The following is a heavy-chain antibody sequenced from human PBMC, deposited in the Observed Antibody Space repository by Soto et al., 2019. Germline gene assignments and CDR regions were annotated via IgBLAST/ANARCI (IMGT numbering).Heavy chain of an antibody. D-gene: IGHD5-18*01. J-gene: IGHJ3*02. CDR2: IYYSGST. CDR1: GGSISSYY. Sequence: ETLSLTCTVSGGSISSYYWSWIRQPPGKGLEWIGYIYYSGSTNYNPSLKSRVTISVDTSKNQFSLKLSSVTAADTAVYYCARGYSYGYHAFDIWGQGTMVTVSS. V-gene: IGHV4-59*01. CDR3: ARGYSYGYHAFDI.